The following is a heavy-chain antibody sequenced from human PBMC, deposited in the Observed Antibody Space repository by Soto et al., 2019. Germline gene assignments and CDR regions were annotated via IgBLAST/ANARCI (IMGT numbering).Heavy chain of an antibody. V-gene: IGHV3-21*01. CDR3: ARDGRWFEELFPPFDY. D-gene: IGHD3-10*01. CDR1: GFTFSSYS. Sequence: EVQLVESGGGLVKPGGSLRLSCAASGFTFSSYSMNWVRQAPGKGLEWVSSISSSSSYIYYADSVKGRFTISRDNAKNSLYLQMNSLRAEDTAVYYCARDGRWFEELFPPFDYWGQGTLVTVSS. CDR2: ISSSSSYI. J-gene: IGHJ4*02.